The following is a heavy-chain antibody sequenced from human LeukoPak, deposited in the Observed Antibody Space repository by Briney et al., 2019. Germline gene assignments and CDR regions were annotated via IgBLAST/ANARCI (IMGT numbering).Heavy chain of an antibody. CDR3: ARGGLTVTNRGVVY. Sequence: PSETLSLTCTVSGGSISSGGYYWSWIRQPPGKGLEWIGEINHSGSTNYNPSLKSRVTISVDTSKNQFSLKLSSVTAADTAVYYCARGGLTVTNRGVVYWGQGTLVTVSS. CDR2: INHSGST. V-gene: IGHV4-39*07. D-gene: IGHD4-17*01. J-gene: IGHJ4*02. CDR1: GGSISSGGYY.